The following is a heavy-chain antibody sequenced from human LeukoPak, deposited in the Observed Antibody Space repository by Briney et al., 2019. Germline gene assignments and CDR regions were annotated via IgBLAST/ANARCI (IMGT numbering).Heavy chain of an antibody. Sequence: GGSLRLSCAASGYRFSSRAMTWVRQAPGKGLEWISSITASGQTAYYADSVQGRFTTSRDNSKNTLYLQMSSLRDEDTAVYYCISDLCGRDDQWGRGTLVTVSS. CDR1: GYRFSSRA. D-gene: IGHD1-1*01. V-gene: IGHV3-23*01. J-gene: IGHJ5*02. CDR2: ITASGQTA. CDR3: ISDLCGRDDQ.